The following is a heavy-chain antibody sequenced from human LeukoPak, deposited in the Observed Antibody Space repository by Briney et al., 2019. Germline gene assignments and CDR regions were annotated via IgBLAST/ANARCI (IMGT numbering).Heavy chain of an antibody. CDR1: GGSISSYY. V-gene: IGHV4-59*08. CDR3: ARHAGVARPFDY. Sequence: SETLSLTCTVPGGSISSYYWSWIWQPPGKGLEWIGYIYYSGSTTYNPSLKSRVTISVDTSKNQFSLKLSSVTAADTAVYYCARHAGVARPFDYWGQGTLVTVSS. J-gene: IGHJ4*02. CDR2: IYYSGST. D-gene: IGHD6-6*01.